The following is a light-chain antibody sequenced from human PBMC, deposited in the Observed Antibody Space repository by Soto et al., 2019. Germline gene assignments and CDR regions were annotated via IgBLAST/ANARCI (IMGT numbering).Light chain of an antibody. V-gene: IGLV2-14*01. Sequence: QSALTQPASVSGSPGQSITISCTGTSSDIGDYKYVSWYQQHPDKAPKLIIFVNSNRPSGISDRFSASKSGNTASLTISGLPAEDEADYYCSSYTSSDTPYVFGTGTKVTVL. CDR1: SSDIGDYKY. J-gene: IGLJ1*01. CDR3: SSYTSSDTPYV. CDR2: VNS.